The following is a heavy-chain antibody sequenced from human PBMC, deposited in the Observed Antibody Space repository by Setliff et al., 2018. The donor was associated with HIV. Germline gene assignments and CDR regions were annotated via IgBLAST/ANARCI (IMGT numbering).Heavy chain of an antibody. CDR3: AGSILTGDYTFGADY. D-gene: IGHD3-9*01. Sequence: ASVKVSCKASGYTFTTYYMHWVRQAPGQGLEWMGGIIPILGIANYAQKFQGRVTITTDESMTTAYMEVSSLRSEDTAVYYCAGSILTGDYTFGADYWGQGTLVTVSS. CDR2: IIPILGIA. J-gene: IGHJ4*02. V-gene: IGHV1-69*10. CDR1: GYTFTTYY.